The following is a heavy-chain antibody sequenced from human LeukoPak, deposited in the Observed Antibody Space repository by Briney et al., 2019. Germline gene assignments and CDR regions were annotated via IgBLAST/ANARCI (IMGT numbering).Heavy chain of an antibody. V-gene: IGHV4-4*08. J-gene: IGHJ6*03. CDR2: IYTSGST. CDR3: ARDTYGSGSSPYYYYYYMDV. CDR1: GGSLSGYY. D-gene: IGHD3-10*01. Sequence: SETLSLTCAVFGGSLSGYYWSWIRQPPGKGLEWIGRIYTSGSTNYNPSLKSRVTISVDTSKNQFSLKLSSVTAADTAVYYCARDTYGSGSSPYYYYYYMDVWGKGTTVTISS.